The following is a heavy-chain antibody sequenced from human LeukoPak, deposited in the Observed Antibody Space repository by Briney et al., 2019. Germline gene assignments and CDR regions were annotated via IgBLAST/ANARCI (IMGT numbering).Heavy chain of an antibody. CDR1: GGTFSSYA. CDR3: ARGGPLGVVTHHFDF. CDR2: IIPILGIA. Sequence: GASVKVSCKASGGTFSSYAISWVRPAPGQGLEWMGRIIPILGIANYAQKFQGRVTITADKSTSTAYMELSSLRSEDTAVYYCARGGPLGVVTHHFDFWGQGTLVTVSS. D-gene: IGHD3-3*01. J-gene: IGHJ4*02. V-gene: IGHV1-69*04.